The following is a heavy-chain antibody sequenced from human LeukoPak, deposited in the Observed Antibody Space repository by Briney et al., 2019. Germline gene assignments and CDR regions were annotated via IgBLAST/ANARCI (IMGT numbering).Heavy chain of an antibody. D-gene: IGHD6-25*01. J-gene: IGHJ4*02. CDR1: GGSISNGGYS. V-gene: IGHV4-30-2*01. CDR2: IYHSGST. Sequence: PSQTLSLTCAVSGGSISNGGYSWSWIRQPPGKGLEWIGYIYHSGSTYYNPSLKGRVTISVDRSKNQFSLKLSSVTAADTAVYYCARGPALDYWGQGTLVTVSS. CDR3: ARGPALDY.